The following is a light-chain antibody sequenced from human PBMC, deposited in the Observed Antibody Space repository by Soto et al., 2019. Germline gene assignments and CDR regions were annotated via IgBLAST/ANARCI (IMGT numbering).Light chain of an antibody. V-gene: IGKV1-5*03. Sequence: DIQMTQSPSTLSASVGDRVVITCRASLTINRWLAWYQQKPGKAPKLLIYKASNLEIGVPSRFSGSGSGTEFTLTISGRQPDDFATYYCQQYSSYSTFGQGTKVDI. J-gene: IGKJ1*01. CDR3: QQYSSYST. CDR2: KAS. CDR1: LTINRW.